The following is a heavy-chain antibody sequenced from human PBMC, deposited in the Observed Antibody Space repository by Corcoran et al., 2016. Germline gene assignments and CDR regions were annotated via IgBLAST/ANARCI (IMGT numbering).Heavy chain of an antibody. CDR1: GFTFSSYS. D-gene: IGHD3-3*01. V-gene: IGHV3-21*01. J-gene: IGHJ4*02. CDR2: ISSSSSYI. Sequence: EVQLVESGGGLVKPGGSLRLSCAASGFTFSSYSMNWVRQAPGKGLEWVSSISSSSSYIYYADSVKGRFTISRDNAKNSLYLQMNSLRAEDTAVYYCARDRLRDNYDAAGWGQGTLVTVSS. CDR3: ARDRLRDNYDAAG.